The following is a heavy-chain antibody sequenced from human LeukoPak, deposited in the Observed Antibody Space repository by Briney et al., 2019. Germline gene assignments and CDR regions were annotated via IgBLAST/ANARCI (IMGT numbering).Heavy chain of an antibody. V-gene: IGHV1-2*02. J-gene: IGHJ4*02. CDR2: INPNSGGT. D-gene: IGHD6-19*01. Sequence: ASVKVSCKASGYTFTGYYMHWVRQAPGQGLEWMGWINPNSGGTNYAQKFQGRVTMTRDTSISTAYMELSRLRSDDTAVYYCARGRGVAGTGKFDYWGQGTLVTVSS. CDR1: GYTFTGYY. CDR3: ARGRGVAGTGKFDY.